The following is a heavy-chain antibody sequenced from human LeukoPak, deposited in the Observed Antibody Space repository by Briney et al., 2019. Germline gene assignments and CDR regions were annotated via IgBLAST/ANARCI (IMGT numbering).Heavy chain of an antibody. J-gene: IGHJ4*01. V-gene: IGHV4-34*01. CDR3: ARGRALGY. CDR1: GGSFSGYY. Sequence: SETLSLTCAVYGGSFSGYYWSWIRQPPGKGLEWIGEINHSGSMNYNPSLKSRVTISLDTSKNQFSLKLSSVTAADTAVYYCARGRALGYWGQEPWSLSPQ. D-gene: IGHD3-16*01. CDR2: INHSGSM.